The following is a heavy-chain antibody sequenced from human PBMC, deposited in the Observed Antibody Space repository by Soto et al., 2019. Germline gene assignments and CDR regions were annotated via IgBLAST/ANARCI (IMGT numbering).Heavy chain of an antibody. D-gene: IGHD4-17*01. V-gene: IGHV1-2*04. CDR2: INPNSGGT. Sequence: QVQLEQSGAEVKKRGASEKVSFKASGYTFTGYYMHWVRQAPGQGLEWMGWINPNSGGTNYAQKFQGWVTMTRDTSISTAYMELSRLRSDDTAVYYCARGAPTHGDYVGWYFDLCGRGTLVTVSS. J-gene: IGHJ2*01. CDR3: ARGAPTHGDYVGWYFDL. CDR1: GYTFTGYY.